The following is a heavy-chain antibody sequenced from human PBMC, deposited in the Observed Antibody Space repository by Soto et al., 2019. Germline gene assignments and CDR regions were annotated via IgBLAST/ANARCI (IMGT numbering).Heavy chain of an antibody. J-gene: IGHJ3*01. CDR1: GYAFGAYY. Sequence: QVQLVQSGAEVKKPGASVKVSCKASGYAFGAYYIYWVRQAPGQGLEWMGYINPHGGGARYVQEFRDRLTITTDTPKATAYMELRSLTSDDTAIYYCAKDRVRTPNGADSFDVWGQGTSVTVS. V-gene: IGHV1-2*02. CDR3: AKDRVRTPNGADSFDV. D-gene: IGHD2-8*01. CDR2: INPHGGGA.